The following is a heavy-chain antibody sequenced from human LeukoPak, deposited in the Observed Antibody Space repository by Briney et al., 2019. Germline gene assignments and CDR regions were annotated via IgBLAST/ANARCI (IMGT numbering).Heavy chain of an antibody. V-gene: IGHV3-23*01. CDR3: AKDFSGSWQFDP. CDR1: GFSFSNYA. Sequence: GGSLRLSCAASGFSFSNYAMTWVRQAPGKGLEWVSSITESGGYTYYADSVKGRFTISRDNSKNTLFLQMNSLRVEGTAVYYCAKDFSGSWQFDPWGQGTLVTVSS. J-gene: IGHJ5*02. D-gene: IGHD1-26*01. CDR2: ITESGGYT.